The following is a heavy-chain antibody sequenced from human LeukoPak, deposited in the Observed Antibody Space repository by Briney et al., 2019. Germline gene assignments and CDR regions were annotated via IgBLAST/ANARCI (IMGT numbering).Heavy chain of an antibody. CDR3: ARDRNYGDYVYFDY. CDR1: GGSISSYY. V-gene: IGHV4-59*01. CDR2: IYYSGST. Sequence: SETLSLTCTVSGGSISSYYWSWIRQPPGKGLEWIGYIYYSGSTNYNPSLKSRVTVSVDTSKNPFSLKLSSVTAADTAVYYCARDRNYGDYVYFDYWGQGTLVTVSS. D-gene: IGHD4-17*01. J-gene: IGHJ4*02.